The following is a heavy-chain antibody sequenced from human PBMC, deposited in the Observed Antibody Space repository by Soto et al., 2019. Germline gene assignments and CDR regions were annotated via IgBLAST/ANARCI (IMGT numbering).Heavy chain of an antibody. CDR1: GYTFTSYY. J-gene: IGHJ6*02. Sequence: QVQLVQSGAEVKKPGASVKVSCKASGYTFTSYYMHWVRQAPGQGLEWMGIINPSGGSTSYAQKFQDRVNKTRDTSTSTVYMELSSLRSEDTAVYYCARDHLMRTPYGMDVWGHGTTVTVSS. CDR3: ARDHLMRTPYGMDV. V-gene: IGHV1-46*01. CDR2: INPSGGST.